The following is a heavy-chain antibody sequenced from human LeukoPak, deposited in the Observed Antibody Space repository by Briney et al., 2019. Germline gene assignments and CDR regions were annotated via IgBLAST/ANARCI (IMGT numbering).Heavy chain of an antibody. V-gene: IGHV1-18*01. CDR3: ARDSPRYHILTGSLFDY. CDR2: ISAYNGNT. Sequence: GASVKVSCKASGYTFTSYGISWVRQAPGQGLEWMGWISAYNGNTNYAQKLQGRVTMTTDTSTSTAYMELRSLRSDDTAVYYCARDSPRYHILTGSLFDYWGQGTLVTASS. D-gene: IGHD3-9*01. CDR1: GYTFTSYG. J-gene: IGHJ4*02.